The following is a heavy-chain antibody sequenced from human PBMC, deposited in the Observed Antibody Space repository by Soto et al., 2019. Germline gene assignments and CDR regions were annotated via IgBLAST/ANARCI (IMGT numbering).Heavy chain of an antibody. V-gene: IGHV1-8*01. CDR3: ARDIGPALDWFGP. CDR1: GYSFSSYD. CDR2: MNPKSGQK. J-gene: IGHJ5*02. D-gene: IGHD2-2*01. Sequence: GASVKVSCKASGYSFSSYDMNWVRQAPGQGLELMGWMNPKSGQKNYAPRFQGRVSMTVNTSISTAYMELSSLTSEDTAMYYCARDIGPALDWFGPWGQGTLVTVYS.